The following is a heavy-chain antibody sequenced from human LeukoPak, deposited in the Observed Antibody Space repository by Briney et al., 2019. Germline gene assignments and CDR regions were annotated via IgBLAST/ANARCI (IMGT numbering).Heavy chain of an antibody. J-gene: IGHJ4*02. CDR2: IYSGGTT. Sequence: GGSLRLSCKASGFTVSNNYMNWVRQALGKGLEWVALIYSGGTTNYADSVKGRFTISRDNSKNTLYLQMTNVRVEDTAVYYCARDPPGIAASVSGGWGQGTLVTVSS. CDR3: ARDPPGIAASVSGG. D-gene: IGHD6-13*01. CDR1: GFTVSNNY. V-gene: IGHV3-53*01.